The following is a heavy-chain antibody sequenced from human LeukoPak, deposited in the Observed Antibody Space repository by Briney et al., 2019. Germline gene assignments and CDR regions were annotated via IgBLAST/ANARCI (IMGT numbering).Heavy chain of an antibody. D-gene: IGHD6-13*01. Sequence: GGSLRLSCAASGFTFSDYYMSWIRQAPGKGLEWVANIKQDGSEKYYVDSVKGRFTISRDNAKNSLYLQMNSLRAEDTAVYYCARYPLWGIAAAPFDYWGQGTRVTVSS. CDR2: IKQDGSEK. J-gene: IGHJ4*02. CDR1: GFTFSDYY. V-gene: IGHV3-7*01. CDR3: ARYPLWGIAAAPFDY.